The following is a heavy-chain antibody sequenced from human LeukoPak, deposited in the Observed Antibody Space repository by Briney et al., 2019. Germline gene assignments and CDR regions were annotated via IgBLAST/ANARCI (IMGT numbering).Heavy chain of an antibody. CDR3: ARDVLLWFGELSHFDY. V-gene: IGHV4-39*07. Sequence: GSLRLSCAASGFTFSSYSMNWVRQAPGKGLEWIGSIYYSGSTYYNPSLKSRVTISVDTSKNQFSLKLSSVTAADTAVYYCARDVLLWFGELSHFDYWGQGTLVTVSS. CDR2: IYYSGST. J-gene: IGHJ4*02. D-gene: IGHD3-10*01. CDR1: GFTFSSYS.